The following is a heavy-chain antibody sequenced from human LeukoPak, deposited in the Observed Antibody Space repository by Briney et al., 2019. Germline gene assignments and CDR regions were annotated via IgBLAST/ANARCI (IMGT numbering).Heavy chain of an antibody. CDR2: ITSSGTTI. Sequence: GGSLRLSCAASGFTFSSYWMHWVRQAPGKGLEWVSYITSSGTTIYYADSVKGRFTISRDNAKNSLYLQMNSLRAEDTAVYYCARDLNWETYWGQGTLVSVSS. CDR3: ARDLNWETY. D-gene: IGHD7-27*01. J-gene: IGHJ4*02. V-gene: IGHV3-48*04. CDR1: GFTFSSYW.